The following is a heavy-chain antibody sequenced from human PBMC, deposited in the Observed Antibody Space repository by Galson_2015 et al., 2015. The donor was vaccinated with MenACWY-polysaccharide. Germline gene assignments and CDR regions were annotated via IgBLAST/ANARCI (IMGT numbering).Heavy chain of an antibody. CDR3: AKGAVDTPMTFLFDF. J-gene: IGHJ4*02. CDR1: GFTFSSYG. V-gene: IGHV3-30*18. CDR2: ISDDGTYK. Sequence: SPRLSCAASGFTFSSYGMHWVRQAPGKGLDWAAVISDDGTYKYYADSVKGRFNISRDNSKNTLFLQMNSLRAEDTAVHYCAKGAVDTPMTFLFDFWGQGTLVTVSS. D-gene: IGHD5-18*01.